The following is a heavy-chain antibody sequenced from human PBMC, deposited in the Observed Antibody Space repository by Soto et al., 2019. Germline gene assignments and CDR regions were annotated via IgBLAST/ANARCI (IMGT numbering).Heavy chain of an antibody. V-gene: IGHV3-48*01. CDR2: ITSSSSAI. CDR1: GFTFTSYS. J-gene: IGHJ3*02. CDR3: ARDLNWAFDI. Sequence: GGSLRLSCAASGFTFTSYSMNWVRQAPGKGLEWISYITSSSSAINYADSVKGRITISRDNAKNSLFLQMNNLRAEDTAVYYCARDLNWAFDIWGQGSMVTVSS.